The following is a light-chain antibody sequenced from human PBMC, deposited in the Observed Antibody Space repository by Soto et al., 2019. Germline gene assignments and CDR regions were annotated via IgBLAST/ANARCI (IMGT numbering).Light chain of an antibody. Sequence: QSALTQPASVSGSPGQSITISCTGTSSDVGGYNFVSWYQQHPGKAHKLMIYEVSNRPSGVSNRFSGSKSGNTASLTISGLQAEDEADYYCNSYTSSRTLVFGGGTKLTVL. J-gene: IGLJ3*02. V-gene: IGLV2-14*01. CDR2: EVS. CDR1: SSDVGGYNF. CDR3: NSYTSSRTLV.